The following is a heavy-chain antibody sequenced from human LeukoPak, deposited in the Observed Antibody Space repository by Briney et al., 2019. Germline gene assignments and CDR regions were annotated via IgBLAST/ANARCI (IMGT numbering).Heavy chain of an antibody. D-gene: IGHD6-6*01. Sequence: PSETLSLTCAVYGGSFSGYYWSWIRQPPGKGLEWIGEINHSGSINYNPSLKSRVTISVDTSKNQFSLKLSSVTAADTAVYYCARVKYRAARQFDYWGQGTLVTVSS. CDR3: ARVKYRAARQFDY. CDR1: GGSFSGYY. J-gene: IGHJ4*02. CDR2: INHSGSI. V-gene: IGHV4-34*01.